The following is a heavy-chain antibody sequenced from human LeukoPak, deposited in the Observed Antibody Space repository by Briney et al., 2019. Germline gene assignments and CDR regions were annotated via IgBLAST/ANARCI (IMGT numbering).Heavy chain of an antibody. J-gene: IGHJ4*02. CDR1: GFTFSSYA. D-gene: IGHD3-10*01. V-gene: IGHV3-23*01. Sequence: GGSLRLSCAASGFTFSSYAMSWVRQAPGKGLEWVSAISGSGGSTYYADSVKGRFTISRDNSKNTLYLQMNSLRAEDTAVYYCAKEIRVYYGSGSYFDYWGQGTLVTVSS. CDR2: ISGSGGST. CDR3: AKEIRVYYGSGSYFDY.